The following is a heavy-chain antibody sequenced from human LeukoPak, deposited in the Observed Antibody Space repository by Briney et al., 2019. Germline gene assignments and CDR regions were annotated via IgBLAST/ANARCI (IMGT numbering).Heavy chain of an antibody. J-gene: IGHJ4*02. V-gene: IGHV4/OR15-8*02. D-gene: IGHD1-26*01. CDR3: SRESGAFCPFGY. CDR2: ISLSGQT. CDR1: GGSIRSTNW. Sequence: PSETLSLTCGVSGGSIRSTNWWSWVRQPPGQGLEWIGEISLSGQTNYSPSLNGRVTMSLDESRHQLSLNLTSVTAADTAIYYCSRESGAFCPFGYWGQGTLVIVPP.